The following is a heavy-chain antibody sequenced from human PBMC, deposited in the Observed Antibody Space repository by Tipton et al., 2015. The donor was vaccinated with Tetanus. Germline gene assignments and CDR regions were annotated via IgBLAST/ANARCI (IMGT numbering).Heavy chain of an antibody. J-gene: IGHJ4*02. CDR2: IWYDGSNK. V-gene: IGHV3-33*01. Sequence: QLVQSGGGVVQPGRSLRLSYAASGFTFSSYGTHWVRQAPGKGLEWVAVIWYDGSNKYYADSVKGRFTISRDNSKNTLYLQMNSLRAEDTAVYYCARDYNPTMIVSPVYWGQGTLVTVSS. CDR1: GFTFSSYG. D-gene: IGHD3-22*01. CDR3: ARDYNPTMIVSPVY.